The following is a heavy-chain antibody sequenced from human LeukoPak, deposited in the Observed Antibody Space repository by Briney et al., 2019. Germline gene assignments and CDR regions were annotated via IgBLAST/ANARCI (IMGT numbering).Heavy chain of an antibody. J-gene: IGHJ4*02. CDR2: IYYSGST. Sequence: SETLSLTCTVSGGSISSSSYYWGWIRQPPGKGLEWIGSIYYSGSTYYNPSLKSRVTISVDTSKNRFSLKLSSVTAADTAVYYCARDGSSGTYYFDYWGQGTLVTVSS. CDR3: ARDGSSGTYYFDY. V-gene: IGHV4-39*07. D-gene: IGHD3-22*01. CDR1: GGSISSSSYY.